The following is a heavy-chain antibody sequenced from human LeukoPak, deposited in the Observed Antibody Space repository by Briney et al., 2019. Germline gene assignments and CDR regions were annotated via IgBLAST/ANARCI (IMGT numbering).Heavy chain of an antibody. D-gene: IGHD6-19*01. J-gene: IGHJ4*02. CDR3: ARVAVAGLFDY. Sequence: GASVKVSCKASGYTFTSYYMHWVRQAPGQGLEWMGIINPSGGSTSYAQKFQGRVTMTRDMSTSTVYMELSSLRSEDTPVYYCARVAVAGLFDYWGQGTLVTVSS. CDR1: GYTFTSYY. V-gene: IGHV1-46*01. CDR2: INPSGGST.